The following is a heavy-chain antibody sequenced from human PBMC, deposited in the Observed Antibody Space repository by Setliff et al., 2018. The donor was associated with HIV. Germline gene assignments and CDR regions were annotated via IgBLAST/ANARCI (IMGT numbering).Heavy chain of an antibody. CDR2: IVVGSGNT. Sequence: SVKVSCKASGFTFTSSAVQWVRQARGQRLEWIGWIVVGSGNTNYAQKFQERVTITRDMSTSTAYMELSSLRSEDTAVYYCAASIVGATMVFGYWGQETLVTVSS. J-gene: IGHJ4*02. CDR1: GFTFTSSA. D-gene: IGHD1-26*01. CDR3: AASIVGATMVFGY. V-gene: IGHV1-58*01.